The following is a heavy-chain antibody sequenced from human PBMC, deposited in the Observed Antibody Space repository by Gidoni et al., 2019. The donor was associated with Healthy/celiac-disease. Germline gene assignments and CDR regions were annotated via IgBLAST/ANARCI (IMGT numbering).Heavy chain of an antibody. Sequence: EVQLLESGGGLVQPGGSLRLSCAASGFTFGSYAMSWVRQAPGKGLEWVSAISGSGGSTYYADSVKGRFTISRDNSKNTLYLQMNSLRAEDTAVYYCARPYDFWSGYYPFDYWGQGTLVTVSS. D-gene: IGHD3-3*01. J-gene: IGHJ4*02. CDR2: ISGSGGST. CDR3: ARPYDFWSGYYPFDY. V-gene: IGHV3-23*01. CDR1: GFTFGSYA.